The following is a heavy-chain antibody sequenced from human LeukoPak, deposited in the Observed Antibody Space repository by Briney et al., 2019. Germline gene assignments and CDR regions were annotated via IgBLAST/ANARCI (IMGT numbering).Heavy chain of an antibody. CDR1: GHSISSGYY. CDR2: IYHSGST. Sequence: KPSETLSLTCAVSGHSISSGYYWGWIRQPPGQGLEWIGSIYHSGSTYYNPSLKSRVTISVDTSENQFSLKLSSVTAADTAVYYCARQGFGVITTFDYWGQGTLVTVSS. D-gene: IGHD3-22*01. V-gene: IGHV4-38-2*01. J-gene: IGHJ4*02. CDR3: ARQGFGVITTFDY.